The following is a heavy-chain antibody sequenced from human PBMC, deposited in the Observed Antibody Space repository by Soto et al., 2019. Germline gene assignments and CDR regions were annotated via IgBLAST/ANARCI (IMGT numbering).Heavy chain of an antibody. CDR1: GVSISDDNYY. V-gene: IGHV4-30-4*01. CDR3: AGGLSGDKVDQ. J-gene: IGHJ4*02. CDR2: IYNRGNT. D-gene: IGHD2-21*01. Sequence: QVQLQESGPGLVKPSQTLSLTCTVSGVSISDDNYYWSWIRQPPGKDLEWIGHIYNRGNTYNNPSLRRPLTISLDTSKSQFSLNLNSVTAADTAVYYCAGGLSGDKVDQWGQGTLVTVSS.